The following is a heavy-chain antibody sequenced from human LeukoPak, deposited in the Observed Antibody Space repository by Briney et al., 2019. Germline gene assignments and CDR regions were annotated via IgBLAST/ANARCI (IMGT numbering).Heavy chain of an antibody. J-gene: IGHJ4*02. CDR1: GFTFSTNW. CDR3: ARDSFETDIDY. Sequence: PGGSLRLSCAVSGFTFSTNWMSLFRQAPGKGLEWVGNIKEDGSEKYYVDSMKGRFTISRDNAKNSLYLQMNSLRVEDTAVYYCARDSFETDIDYWGQGTLVTVSS. CDR2: IKEDGSEK. V-gene: IGHV3-7*01. D-gene: IGHD1-14*01.